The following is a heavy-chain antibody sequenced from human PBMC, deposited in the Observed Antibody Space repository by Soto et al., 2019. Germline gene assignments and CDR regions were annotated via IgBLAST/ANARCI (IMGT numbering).Heavy chain of an antibody. V-gene: IGHV4-31*03. CDR2: IYYSGST. CDR1: GGSINTGGYY. Sequence: QVQLQESGPGLVKPSQTLSLTCTVSGGSINTGGYYWSWIRQPPGKGLEWIGYIYYSGSTYYNPSLKSRVTISLDTSKNQFSLKLTSVTAADTAVYSCAREVSAEHHFDFWGQGTLVTVSS. CDR3: AREVSAEHHFDF. J-gene: IGHJ4*02. D-gene: IGHD1-26*01.